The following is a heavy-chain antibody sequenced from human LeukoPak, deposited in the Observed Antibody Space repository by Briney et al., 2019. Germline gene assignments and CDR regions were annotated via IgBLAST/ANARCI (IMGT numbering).Heavy chain of an antibody. V-gene: IGHV4-34*01. CDR2: INHSGST. J-gene: IGHJ4*02. D-gene: IGHD3-22*01. CDR1: GFTFGKYW. CDR3: ARGLFLTYYYDSSGYYPLTLDY. Sequence: GSLRLSCVASGFTFGKYWMSWVRQPPGKGLEWIGEINHSGSTNYNPSLKSRVTISVDTSKNQFSLKLSSVTAADTAVYYCARGLFLTYYYDSSGYYPLTLDYWGQGTLVTVSS.